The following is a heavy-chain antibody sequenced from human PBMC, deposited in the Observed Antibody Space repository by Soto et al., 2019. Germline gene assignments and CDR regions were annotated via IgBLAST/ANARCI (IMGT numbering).Heavy chain of an antibody. J-gene: IGHJ6*02. D-gene: IGHD2-2*01. Sequence: QVQLVESGGGLVKPGGSLRLSCAASGFTFSDYYMSWIRQAPGKGLEWVSYISSSSSYTNYADSVKGRFTISRDNAKNSLYLKMNSLRAEDTAVYYCARDSQDCSSTSCYLGGAGIGMDVWGQGTTVTVSS. CDR3: ARDSQDCSSTSCYLGGAGIGMDV. CDR1: GFTFSDYY. V-gene: IGHV3-11*06. CDR2: ISSSSSYT.